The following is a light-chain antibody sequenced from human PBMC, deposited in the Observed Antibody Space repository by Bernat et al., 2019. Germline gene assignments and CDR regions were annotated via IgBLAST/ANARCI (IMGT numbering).Light chain of an antibody. Sequence: DIQMTQSPSTLSASVGDRVTITCRASQSISSWLAWYQQKPGKAPKLLIYKASSLESGVPSRFSGSGSGTGFTLTISSLQPDDFATYYCQQYNSPPCTCGQGTKLEIK. V-gene: IGKV1-5*03. CDR1: QSISSW. CDR3: QQYNSPPCT. CDR2: KAS. J-gene: IGKJ2*02.